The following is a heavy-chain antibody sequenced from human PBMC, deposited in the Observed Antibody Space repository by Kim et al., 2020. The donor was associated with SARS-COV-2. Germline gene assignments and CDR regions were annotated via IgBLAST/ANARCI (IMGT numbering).Heavy chain of an antibody. V-gene: IGHV3-11*04. CDR3: ARVYGWVRGVRGWFDP. D-gene: IGHD3-10*01. Sequence: SVTGRFTISRDNAKNSLYLQMNSLRAEDTAVYYCARVYGWVRGVRGWFDPWGQGTLVTVSS. J-gene: IGHJ5*02.